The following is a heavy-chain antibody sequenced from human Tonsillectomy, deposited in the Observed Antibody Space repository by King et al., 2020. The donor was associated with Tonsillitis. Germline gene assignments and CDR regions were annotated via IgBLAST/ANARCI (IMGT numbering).Heavy chain of an antibody. J-gene: IGHJ6*03. CDR3: AREVVLRFLEGGYYYYYYYMDV. D-gene: IGHD3-3*01. CDR1: GFTFGSYW. V-gene: IGHV3-74*01. CDR2: INSDGSST. Sequence: VQLVESGGGLVQPGGSLRLSCAASGFTFGSYWMHWVRQAPGKGLVWVSRINSDGSSTSYADSVKGRFTISRDNAKNTLYLQMNILRAEDTAVYYCAREVVLRFLEGGYYYYYYYMDVWGKGTTVTVSS.